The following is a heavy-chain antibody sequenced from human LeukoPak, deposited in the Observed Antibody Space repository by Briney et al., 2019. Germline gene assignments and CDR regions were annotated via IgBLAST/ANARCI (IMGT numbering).Heavy chain of an antibody. D-gene: IGHD3-22*01. CDR2: ISSSGSTI. CDR3: ARANYDFDAFDI. Sequence: GGSLRLSCAASGFTFSSYEMNWVRQAPGKGLEWVSYISSSGSTIYYADSVKGRFTISRDNAKNSLYLQMNSLRAEDTAVYYCARANYDFDAFDIWGQGTMVTVSS. V-gene: IGHV3-48*03. CDR1: GFTFSSYE. J-gene: IGHJ3*02.